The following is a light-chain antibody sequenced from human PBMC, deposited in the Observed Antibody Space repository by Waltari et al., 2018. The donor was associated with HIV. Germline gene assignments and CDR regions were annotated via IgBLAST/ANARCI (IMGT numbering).Light chain of an antibody. CDR3: AIWYSSTSV. Sequence: QPVLTQPTSPSASPGASARFTCTLPRGINGGTPRISWYPHKSGSLPRYLRSYKSDSDKQQGSGVPSRFSGSKDASTNAGLLLISGLQSEDEADYYCAIWYSSTSVFGGGTKLTVL. V-gene: IGLV5-39*01. CDR1: RGINGGTPR. J-gene: IGLJ3*02. CDR2: YKSDSDK.